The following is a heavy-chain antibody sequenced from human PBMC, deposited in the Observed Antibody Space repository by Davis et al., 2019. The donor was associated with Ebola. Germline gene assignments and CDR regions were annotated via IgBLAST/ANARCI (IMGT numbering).Heavy chain of an antibody. CDR3: AKDRNWNYARWDGMDV. V-gene: IGHV3-23*01. D-gene: IGHD1-7*01. CDR1: GFTFSSYA. J-gene: IGHJ6*02. CDR2: ISGSGGST. Sequence: GGSLRLSCAASGFTFSSYAMSWVRQAPGKGLEWVSAISGSGGSTYYADSVKGRFTISRDNSKNTLYLQMNSLRAEDTAVYYCAKDRNWNYARWDGMDVWGQGTTVTVSS.